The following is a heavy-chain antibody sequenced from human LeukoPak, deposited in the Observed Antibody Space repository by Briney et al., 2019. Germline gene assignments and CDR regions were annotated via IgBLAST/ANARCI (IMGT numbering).Heavy chain of an antibody. CDR1: GFTFSRYS. J-gene: IGHJ6*02. Sequence: GGSLRLSCAASGFTFSRYSMNWVRQAPGKGLQWVSSIISSSYIYYADSVKGRFTISRDNAKNSLFLQMNSLRAEDTAVYYCTSHYGSGKVLYGMDVWGQGTTVTVSS. CDR3: TSHYGSGKVLYGMDV. D-gene: IGHD3-10*01. CDR2: IISSSYI. V-gene: IGHV3-21*01.